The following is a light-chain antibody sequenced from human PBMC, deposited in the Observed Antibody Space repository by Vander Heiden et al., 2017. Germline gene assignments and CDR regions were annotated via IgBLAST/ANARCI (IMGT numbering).Light chain of an antibody. CDR2: EVS. CDR1: GSDVGGYHY. V-gene: IGLV2-8*01. CDR3: SSYTGTKNLV. J-gene: IGLJ3*02. Sequence: QSAPTQPPSASGSPGQSVTISCTGTGSDVGGYHYVSWYQQHPGKVPKILIYEVSKRPSGVPDRFSGSKSDNTASLTVAGLQAEDEAHYYCSSYTGTKNLVFGGGTKLTVL.